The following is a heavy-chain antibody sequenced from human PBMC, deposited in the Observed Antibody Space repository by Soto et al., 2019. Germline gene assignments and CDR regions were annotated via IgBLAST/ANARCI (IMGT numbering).Heavy chain of an antibody. CDR1: GFSLSTSGVG. D-gene: IGHD4-4*01. Sequence: QITLKESGPTLVKPTQTLTLTCTFSGFSLSTSGVGVGWIRQPPGKALEWLALIYWDDDKRYSPSLKSRLTITKDTSKNPVVLTITNMDPVDTDTYYCAHRTTAVVGMDVWGQGTTVTVSS. V-gene: IGHV2-5*02. CDR2: IYWDDDK. CDR3: AHRTTAVVGMDV. J-gene: IGHJ6*02.